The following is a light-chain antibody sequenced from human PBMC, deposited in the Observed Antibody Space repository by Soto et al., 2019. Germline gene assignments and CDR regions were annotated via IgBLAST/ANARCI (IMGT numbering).Light chain of an antibody. CDR1: RXXIGSNN. J-gene: IGLJ1*01. CDR3: AAWDDSLSGYV. Sequence: QSVLTQPPSASGTPGQRVTISCSGSRXXIGSNNVYWYQQFPGTAPKLLIYTNNQRPSGVPDRFSGSKSGTSASLAISGLXSXXXXXXXXAAWDDSLSGYVFGSGTKLTVL. V-gene: IGLV1-47*01. CDR2: TNN.